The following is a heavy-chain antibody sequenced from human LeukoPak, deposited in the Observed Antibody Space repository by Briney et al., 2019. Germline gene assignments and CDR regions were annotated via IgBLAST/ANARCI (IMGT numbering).Heavy chain of an antibody. D-gene: IGHD2-2*01. J-gene: IGHJ4*02. CDR1: GGSISSGSYY. CDR2: IYTSGST. Sequence: SETLSLTCTVSGGSISSGSYYWSWIRQPAGKGLEWIGRIYTSGSTNYNPSLKSRVTISVDTSKNQFSLKLSSVTAADTAVYYCVRLPSYGYCSSTSCPAGFDYWGQGTLVTVSS. V-gene: IGHV4-61*02. CDR3: VRLPSYGYCSSTSCPAGFDY.